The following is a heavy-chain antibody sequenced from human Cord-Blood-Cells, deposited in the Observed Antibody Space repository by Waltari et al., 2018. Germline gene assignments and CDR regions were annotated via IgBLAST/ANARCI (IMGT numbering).Heavy chain of an antibody. D-gene: IGHD6-6*01. V-gene: IGHV4-59*01. CDR3: ARGVIAAREYYFDY. J-gene: IGHJ4*02. CDR1: GGSISSYY. CDR2: IYDSGST. Sequence: QVQLQESGPGLVKPSETLSLTCTVSGGSISSYYWSWIRQPPGKGLEWIGYIYDSGSTNYNPSLKSRVTISVDTSKNQFSLKLSSVTAADTAVYYWARGVIAAREYYFDYWGQGTLVTVSS.